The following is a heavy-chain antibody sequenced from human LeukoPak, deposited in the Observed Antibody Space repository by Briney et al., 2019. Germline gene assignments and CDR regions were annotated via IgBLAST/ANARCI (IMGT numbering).Heavy chain of an antibody. CDR3: ARLGVAADGTRDDAFDI. Sequence: PGESLTLSCTGSGYSFTSYWIGWVRQMPGKGLEWMGIIYPDDSDTTYSPSFQGQVTISADKSISTAYLQWSSLKSSDTAMYYRARLGVAADGTRDDAFDIWGQGTMVTVSS. D-gene: IGHD6-13*01. J-gene: IGHJ3*02. CDR1: GYSFTSYW. CDR2: IYPDDSDT. V-gene: IGHV5-51*03.